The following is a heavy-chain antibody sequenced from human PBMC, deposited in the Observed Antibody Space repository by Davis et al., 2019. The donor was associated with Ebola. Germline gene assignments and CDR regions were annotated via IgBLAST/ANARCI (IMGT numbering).Heavy chain of an antibody. CDR1: GFTFSSYW. Sequence: GESLKISCAASGFTFSSYWMSWVRQAPRKGLEWVANIKQDGSERYYVDSVKGRFTISRDNAKNSLYLQMNSLGAEDTAVYYCARDWGAAARRRHGHYYYYGMDVWGKGTTVTVSS. V-gene: IGHV3-7*01. CDR2: IKQDGSER. D-gene: IGHD6-6*01. CDR3: ARDWGAAARRRHGHYYYYGMDV. J-gene: IGHJ6*04.